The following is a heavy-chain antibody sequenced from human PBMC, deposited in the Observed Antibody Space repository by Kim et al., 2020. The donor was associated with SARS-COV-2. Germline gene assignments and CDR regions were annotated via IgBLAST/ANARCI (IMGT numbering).Heavy chain of an antibody. V-gene: IGHV3-30*18. CDR3: AKIPRAAAGIGPDY. J-gene: IGHJ4*02. CDR2: ISYDGSNK. D-gene: IGHD6-13*01. CDR1: GFTFSSYG. Sequence: GGSLRLSCAASGFTFSSYGMHWVRQAPGKGLEWVAVISYDGSNKYYADSVKGRFTISRDNSKNTLYLQMNSLRAEDTAVYYCAKIPRAAAGIGPDYWGQGTLVTVSS.